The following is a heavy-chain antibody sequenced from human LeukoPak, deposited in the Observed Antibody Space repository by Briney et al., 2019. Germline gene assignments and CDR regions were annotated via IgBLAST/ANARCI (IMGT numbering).Heavy chain of an antibody. V-gene: IGHV4-59*08. D-gene: IGHD2-2*01. CDR3: ARGRYCSSTSCLNWFDP. CDR2: IYYSGST. J-gene: IGHJ5*02. Sequence: SETLSLTCTVSGGSISSYYWSWIRQPPGKGLEWIGYIYYSGSTNYNPSLKSRVTISVDTSKNQFSLKLSSVTDADTAVYYCARGRYCSSTSCLNWFDPWGQGTLVTVSS. CDR1: GGSISSYY.